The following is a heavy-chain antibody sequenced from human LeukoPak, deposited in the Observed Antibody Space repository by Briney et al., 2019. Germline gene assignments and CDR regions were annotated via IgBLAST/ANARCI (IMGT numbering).Heavy chain of an antibody. CDR1: GGSISSGDYY. V-gene: IGHV4-30-4*01. Sequence: SQTLSLTCTVSGGSISSGDYYWSWIRQPPGKGLEWIGYIYYSGSTYYNPSLKSRGTISVETSKNQFSLKLSSVTAADTAVYYCARVGYLGAYCGGDCYSPWYFDLWGRGTLVTVSS. CDR2: IYYSGST. J-gene: IGHJ2*01. D-gene: IGHD2-21*02. CDR3: ARVGYLGAYCGGDCYSPWYFDL.